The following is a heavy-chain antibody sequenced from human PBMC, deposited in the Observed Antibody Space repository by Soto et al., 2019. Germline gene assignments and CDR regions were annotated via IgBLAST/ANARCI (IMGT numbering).Heavy chain of an antibody. V-gene: IGHV3-23*01. J-gene: IGHJ4*02. CDR3: ANLDDVGPGIAVAGTEFDY. CDR2: ISGSGGST. CDR1: GFTFSSYA. D-gene: IGHD6-19*01. Sequence: GGSLRLSCAASGFTFSSYAMSWVRQAPGKGLEWVSAISGSGGSTYYADSVKGRFTISRDNSKNTLYLQMNSLRAEDTAVYYCANLDDVGPGIAVAGTEFDYWGQGTLVTVSS.